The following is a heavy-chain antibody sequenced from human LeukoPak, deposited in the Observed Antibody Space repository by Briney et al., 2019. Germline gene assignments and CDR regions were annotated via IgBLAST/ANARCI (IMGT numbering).Heavy chain of an antibody. D-gene: IGHD3-10*01. CDR3: ATATMVRDVHFDY. J-gene: IGHJ4*02. V-gene: IGHV1-69*13. CDR2: IIPIFGSA. CDR1: GGTFSSYT. Sequence: GASVKVSCKASGGTFSSYTITWVRQAPGQGLEWMGGIIPIFGSANYAQKFQGRVTITADESTSTAYMELSSLRAEDTDVYYCATATMVRDVHFDYWGQGTLVTVSS.